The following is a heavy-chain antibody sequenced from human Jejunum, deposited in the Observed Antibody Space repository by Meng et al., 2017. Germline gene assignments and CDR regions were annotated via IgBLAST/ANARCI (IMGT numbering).Heavy chain of an antibody. D-gene: IGHD3-10*01. V-gene: IGHV1-69*05. J-gene: IGHJ5*02. CDR2: IIAISGAA. Sequence: QFQLVQYGAEVKKTGSSVNISCKTSGGTVSNYAIHWVRQAPGQGLEWMGGIIAISGAANYAQKFRGRVTFSTDASTSTAYMDLTSLRSEDTAVYYCAYGSGSYLNNRFDPWGQGTLVTVSS. CDR1: GGTVSNYA. CDR3: AYGSGSYLNNRFDP.